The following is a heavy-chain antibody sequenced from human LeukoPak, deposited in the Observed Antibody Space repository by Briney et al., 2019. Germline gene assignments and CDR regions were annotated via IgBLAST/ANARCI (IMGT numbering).Heavy chain of an antibody. J-gene: IGHJ4*02. D-gene: IGHD6-6*01. CDR2: IYYTGAS. V-gene: IGHV4-59*01. CDR3: AREYDTSSTSFDS. Sequence: SETLSLTCTVSGGPISGDYWSWIRQPPGQGLEWVAYIYYTGASNYTPSLKSRVTMSVDTSKNQFSLRLSSVTAADTAVYYCAREYDTSSTSFDSWGQGTLVAVSS. CDR1: GGPISGDY.